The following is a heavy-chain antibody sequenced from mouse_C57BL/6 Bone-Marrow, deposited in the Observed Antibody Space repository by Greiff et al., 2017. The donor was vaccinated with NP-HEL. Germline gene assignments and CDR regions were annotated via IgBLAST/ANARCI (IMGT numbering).Heavy chain of an antibody. Sequence: QVQLQQSDAELVKPGASVKISCKVSGYTFTDHTIHWMKQRPEQGLEWIGYIYPRDGSTKYNKKFKGKATLTADKSSSTAYMQLNSLTSEDSAVYFCASRGGSSPYYAMDYWGQGTSVTVSS. CDR1: GYTFTDHT. CDR3: ASRGGSSPYYAMDY. J-gene: IGHJ4*01. V-gene: IGHV1-78*01. CDR2: IYPRDGST. D-gene: IGHD1-1*01.